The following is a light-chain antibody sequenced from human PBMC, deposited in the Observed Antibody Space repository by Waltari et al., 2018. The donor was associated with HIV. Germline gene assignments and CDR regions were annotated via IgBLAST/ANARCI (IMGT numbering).Light chain of an antibody. CDR2: DVI. J-gene: IGLJ2*01. Sequence: SALTQPRPVYGSRRQSGPHSSTGINSDVGGLNVVPCYQQSTGRAPKLLIYDVIKRPSGVPDRFSGSKSGNTASLTISGLQAEDEADYYCCSYAGRNTMVFGGGTTLTVL. CDR3: CSYAGRNTMV. V-gene: IGLV2-11*01. CDR1: NSDVGGLNV.